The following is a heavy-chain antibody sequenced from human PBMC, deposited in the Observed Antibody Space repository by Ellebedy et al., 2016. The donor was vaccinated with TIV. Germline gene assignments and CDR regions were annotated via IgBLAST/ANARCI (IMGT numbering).Heavy chain of an antibody. V-gene: IGHV3-48*01. Sequence: PGGSLRLSCAASGFTFSSYSMIWVRQVPGKGLEWVSYISRSSGKIHYADSVKGRFTISRDNAKNSLYLQMNSLRAEDKAVYYCAREGDYGDDLLIWDWYFDLWGRGTLVTVSS. CDR2: ISRSSGKI. CDR1: GFTFSSYS. CDR3: AREGDYGDDLLIWDWYFDL. J-gene: IGHJ2*01. D-gene: IGHD4-17*01.